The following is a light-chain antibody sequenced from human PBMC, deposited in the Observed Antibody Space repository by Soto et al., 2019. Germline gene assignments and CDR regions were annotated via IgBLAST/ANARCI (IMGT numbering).Light chain of an antibody. V-gene: IGKV4-1*01. CDR3: QQYYNTPLT. Sequence: DIVMTQSPDSLSVSLGERATINCKSSQSVLYSSNNNNYLAWYQQKPGQPPKLLIYWASSRESGVPARFSGSGYGTDFTLTISSLQAEDVAVYYCQQYYNTPLTFGQGTRVEVK. CDR1: QSVLYSSNNNNY. CDR2: WAS. J-gene: IGKJ1*01.